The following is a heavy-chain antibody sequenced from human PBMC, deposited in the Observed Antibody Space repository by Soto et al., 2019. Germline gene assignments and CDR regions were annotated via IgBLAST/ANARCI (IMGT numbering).Heavy chain of an antibody. V-gene: IGHV4-59*01. D-gene: IGHD3-10*01. CDR2: IYYSGST. Sequence: SETLSLTCTVSGGSISSYYWSWIRQPPGKGLEWIGYIYYSGSTNYNPSLKSRVTISVDTSKNQFSLKLSSVTAADTAVYYCARDRGTMVRGVIPRPYYFDYWGQGTLVTVSS. CDR3: ARDRGTMVRGVIPRPYYFDY. CDR1: GGSISSYY. J-gene: IGHJ4*02.